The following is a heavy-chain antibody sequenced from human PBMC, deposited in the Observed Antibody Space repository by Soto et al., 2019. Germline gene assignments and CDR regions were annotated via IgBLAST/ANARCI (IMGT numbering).Heavy chain of an antibody. Sequence: QVQLVESGGGVVQPGRSLRLSCAASGFTFSSYGMHWVRQAPGKGLEWVAVISYDGSNKYYADSVKGRFTISRDNSKNTLYRQMNSLRAEETAVYYCAKGSERVVVVPAAMSYWGQGTLVTVSS. V-gene: IGHV3-30*18. CDR1: GFTFSSYG. CDR3: AKGSERVVVVPAAMSY. CDR2: ISYDGSNK. D-gene: IGHD2-2*01. J-gene: IGHJ4*02.